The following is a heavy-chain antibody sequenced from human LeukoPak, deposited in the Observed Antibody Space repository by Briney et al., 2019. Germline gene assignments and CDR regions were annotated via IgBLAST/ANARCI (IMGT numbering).Heavy chain of an antibody. CDR1: GGSFSGYY. V-gene: IGHV4-34*01. J-gene: IGHJ4*02. D-gene: IGHD7-27*01. CDR2: INHSGST. Sequence: SETLSLTCAVYGGSFSGYYWSWIRQPPGKGLEWIGEINHSGSTNYNPSLKSRVTISVDTSKNQFSLKLSPVTAADTAVYYCARLNWGSRLAPGFYYFDYWGQGTLVTVSS. CDR3: ARLNWGSRLAPGFYYFDY.